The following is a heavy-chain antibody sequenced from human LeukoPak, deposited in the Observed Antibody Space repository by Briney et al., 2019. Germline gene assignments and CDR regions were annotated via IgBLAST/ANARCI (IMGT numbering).Heavy chain of an antibody. CDR3: ARGGSGRPLDY. CDR2: ISSSGSTI. V-gene: IGHV3-48*03. J-gene: IGHJ4*02. CDR1: GFPFSSYE. D-gene: IGHD3-10*01. Sequence: GGSLRLSCAASGFPFSSYEMNWVRQAPGKGLEWVSYISSSGSTIYYADSVKGRFTISRDNAKNSLYLQINSLRAEDTAVYYCARGGSGRPLDYWGQGTLVTVSS.